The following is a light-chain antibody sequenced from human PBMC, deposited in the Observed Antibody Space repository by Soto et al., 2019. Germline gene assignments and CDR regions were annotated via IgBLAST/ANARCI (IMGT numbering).Light chain of an antibody. V-gene: IGKV3-20*01. J-gene: IGKJ1*01. CDR3: QRDGSAPLWT. Sequence: IGLKKSPCTVCLSPGERATLSCRASQSFNSIYLAWYQQKPGQAPRLLIYGASTRATGIPATFSGSGSGTQFTLTIKSLEPEDFAVYYCQRDGSAPLWTFGQGTKVDIK. CDR2: GAS. CDR1: QSFNSIY.